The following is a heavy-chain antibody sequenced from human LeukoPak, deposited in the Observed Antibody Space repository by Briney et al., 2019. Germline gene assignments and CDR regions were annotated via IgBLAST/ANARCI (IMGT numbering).Heavy chain of an antibody. CDR3: SRLMGTNSFDP. Sequence: ASVKVSCKASGYTFTSYGISWVRQAPGQGVEWMGWISAYNGNTTYAHKLHVRVTMSTDTSTSTPYMQLRSLRSDATAVFYYSRLMGTNSFDPWGQGTLVTVSS. D-gene: IGHD7-27*01. CDR1: GYTFTSYG. V-gene: IGHV1-18*01. CDR2: ISAYNGNT. J-gene: IGHJ5*02.